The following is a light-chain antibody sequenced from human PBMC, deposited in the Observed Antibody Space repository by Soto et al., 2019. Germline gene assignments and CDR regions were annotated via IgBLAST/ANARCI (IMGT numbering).Light chain of an antibody. CDR1: QSIYKY. CDR2: ATS. Sequence: DIQMTQSPSSLSASVGDRVTITCRASQSIYKYSNWYQQKPGEAPKLLSYATSKLQSGVPSRFSGSGSGTDYVLTISSLQPEDVATYYCQQSYSNRTFGQGTRVEI. CDR3: QQSYSNRT. V-gene: IGKV1-39*01. J-gene: IGKJ1*01.